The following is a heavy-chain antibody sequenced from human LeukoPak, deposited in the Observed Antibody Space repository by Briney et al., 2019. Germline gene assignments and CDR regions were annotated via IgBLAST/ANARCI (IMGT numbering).Heavy chain of an antibody. Sequence: ASVKVSCKASGYTFTGYYMHWVRQAPGQGLEWMGWINPNSGGTNYAQKFQGRVTMTRDTSISTAYMELSRLRSDDTAVYYCATAIVEAGKGTYYFDYWGQGTLVTVSS. CDR1: GYTFTGYY. J-gene: IGHJ4*02. CDR3: ATAIVEAGKGTYYFDY. V-gene: IGHV1-2*02. D-gene: IGHD6-19*01. CDR2: INPNSGGT.